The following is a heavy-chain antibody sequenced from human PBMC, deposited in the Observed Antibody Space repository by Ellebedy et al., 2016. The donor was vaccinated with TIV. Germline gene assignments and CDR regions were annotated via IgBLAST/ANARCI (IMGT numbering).Heavy chain of an antibody. CDR1: GFTFSSNW. V-gene: IGHV3-7*01. CDR2: IKQDGSEK. J-gene: IGHJ6*02. Sequence: GGSLRLXXAASGFTFSSNWMSWVRQAPGKGLEWLPTIKQDGSEKYYVDYVKGRFTISRDNAKNSLDLQMNSLRAEDTAVYYCARDPVRDYDILTGRYYYYYYGMDVWGQGTTVTVSS. D-gene: IGHD3-9*01. CDR3: ARDPVRDYDILTGRYYYYYYGMDV.